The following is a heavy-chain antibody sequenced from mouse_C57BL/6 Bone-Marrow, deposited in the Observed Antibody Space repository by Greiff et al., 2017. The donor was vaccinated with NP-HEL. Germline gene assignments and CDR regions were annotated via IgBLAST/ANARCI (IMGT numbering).Heavy chain of an antibody. J-gene: IGHJ4*01. CDR1: GFTFSSYA. V-gene: IGHV5-4*01. CDR2: ISDGGSYT. D-gene: IGHD2-3*01. Sequence: EVQRVESGGGLVKPGGSLKLSCAASGFTFSSYAMSWVRQTPEKRLEWVATISDGGSYTYYPDNVKGRFTISRDNAKNNLYLQMSHLKSEDTAMYYCARWLLRAMDYWGQGTSVTVSS. CDR3: ARWLLRAMDY.